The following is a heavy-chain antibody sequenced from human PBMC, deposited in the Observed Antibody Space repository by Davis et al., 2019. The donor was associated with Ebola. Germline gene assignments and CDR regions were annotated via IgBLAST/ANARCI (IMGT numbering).Heavy chain of an antibody. Sequence: GESLKISCAASGFTFSSYAMSWVRQAPGKGLEWVSAISGSGGSTYYADSVKGRFTISRDNSKNTLYLQMNSLRAEDTAVYYCAKDRRDTSLEWLLDYYYYGMDVWGQGTTVTVSS. J-gene: IGHJ6*02. CDR3: AKDRRDTSLEWLLDYYYYGMDV. V-gene: IGHV3-23*01. CDR1: GFTFSSYA. CDR2: ISGSGGST. D-gene: IGHD3-3*01.